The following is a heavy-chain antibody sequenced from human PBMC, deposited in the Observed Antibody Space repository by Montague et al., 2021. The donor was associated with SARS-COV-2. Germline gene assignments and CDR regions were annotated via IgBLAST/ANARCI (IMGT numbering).Heavy chain of an antibody. J-gene: IGHJ5*02. CDR1: GGSISSSSYY. D-gene: IGHD3-9*01. Sequence: SETLSLTCTVSGGSISSSSYYWGWIRQPPGKGLEWIGSIYYSGSTYYNPSLKGRVTISVDTSKNQFSLKLSSVTAADTAVYYCARRSYDILTGYSIPNWFGPWGQGTLVTVSS. CDR3: ARRSYDILTGYSIPNWFGP. CDR2: IYYSGST. V-gene: IGHV4-39*01.